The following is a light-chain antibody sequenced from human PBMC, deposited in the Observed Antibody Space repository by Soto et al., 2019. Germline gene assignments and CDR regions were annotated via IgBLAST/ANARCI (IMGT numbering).Light chain of an antibody. CDR2: AAS. CDR1: QSISSH. V-gene: IGKV1-39*01. Sequence: DIQMTQSPSSLSASVGDRVTITCRASQSISSHLSWYQQKPGKAPQLLIYAASSLQSGVPSRFSGSGSGTDFTLTISSLQPEDFASYYCQQTYSSLRTFGHGTKVEI. CDR3: QQTYSSLRT. J-gene: IGKJ1*01.